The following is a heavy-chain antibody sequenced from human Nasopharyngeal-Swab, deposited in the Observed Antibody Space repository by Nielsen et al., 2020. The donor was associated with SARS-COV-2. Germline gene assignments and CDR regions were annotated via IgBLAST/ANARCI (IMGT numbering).Heavy chain of an antibody. J-gene: IGHJ4*02. D-gene: IGHD2-15*01. CDR1: GFTFSSYW. CDR2: INSDGSST. V-gene: IGHV3-74*01. Sequence: GGSLRLSCAASGFTFSSYWMHWVRQAPGKGLVWVSRINSDGSSTSYADSVKGRFTISRDNAKNTLYLQMNSLRAEDTAVYYCAKDLDAWGDIVVVVAATDYWGQGTLVTVSS. CDR3: AKDLDAWGDIVVVVAATDY.